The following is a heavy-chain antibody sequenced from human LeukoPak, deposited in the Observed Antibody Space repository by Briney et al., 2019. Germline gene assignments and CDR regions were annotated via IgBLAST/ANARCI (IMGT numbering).Heavy chain of an antibody. D-gene: IGHD6-13*01. CDR1: GLTFEDYA. V-gene: IGHV3-9*01. J-gene: IGHJ4*02. CDR2: FSWNSGSI. Sequence: PGGSLRPSCEAPGLTFEDYAMPWVRQAPGKGLEWVSGFSWNSGSIGYADSVKGRFTISRDNAKNSLYLQMNSLRAEDTALYYCAKVSRQLVLLPYFDYWGQGTLVTVSS. CDR3: AKVSRQLVLLPYFDY.